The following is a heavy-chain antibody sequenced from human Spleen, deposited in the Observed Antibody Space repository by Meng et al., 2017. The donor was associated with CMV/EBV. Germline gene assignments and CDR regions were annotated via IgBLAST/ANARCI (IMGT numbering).Heavy chain of an antibody. CDR3: VRDSTPYTSGWANSMDV. CDR2: IKNKAKTYTT. Sequence: GGSLRLSCAASGFTFSDHYMAWVRQAPGKGLEWVGRIKNKAKTYTTAYAASVKGRFIISRDDSKNTLYLQLNSLKTEDTAVYYCVRDSTPYTSGWANSMDVWGQGTTVTVSS. J-gene: IGHJ6*02. V-gene: IGHV3-72*01. CDR1: GFTFSDHY. D-gene: IGHD6-19*01.